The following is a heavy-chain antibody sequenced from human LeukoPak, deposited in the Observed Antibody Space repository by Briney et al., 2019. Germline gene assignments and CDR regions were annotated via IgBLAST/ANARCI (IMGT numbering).Heavy chain of an antibody. CDR3: AKVYYDSSGYEAFADDAFDI. J-gene: IGHJ3*02. CDR1: GFTFSSYA. CDR2: ISGSGGST. Sequence: GGSLRLSCAASGFTFSSYAMSWVRQVPGKGLEWVSAISGSGGSTYYADSVKGRFTISRDNSKNTLYLQMNILRAEDTAVYYCAKVYYDSSGYEAFADDAFDIWGQGTMVTVSS. V-gene: IGHV3-23*01. D-gene: IGHD3-22*01.